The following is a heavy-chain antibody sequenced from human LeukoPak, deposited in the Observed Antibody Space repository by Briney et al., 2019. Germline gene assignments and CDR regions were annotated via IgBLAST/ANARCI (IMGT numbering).Heavy chain of an antibody. D-gene: IGHD1-1*01. CDR1: GGSISSYY. Sequence: SETLSLTCPVSGGSISSYYWNWIRQPPGKGLEWVGYIYYSGSTNYNPSLKSRVTISVDTSKNQFSLKLSSVTAADTAVYYCARDRTRYNWNDLGTDCDAFDLWGQGTMVTVSS. J-gene: IGHJ3*01. CDR2: IYYSGST. CDR3: ARDRTRYNWNDLGTDCDAFDL. V-gene: IGHV4-59*01.